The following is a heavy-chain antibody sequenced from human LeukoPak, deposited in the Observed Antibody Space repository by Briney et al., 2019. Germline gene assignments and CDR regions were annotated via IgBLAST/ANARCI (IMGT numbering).Heavy chain of an antibody. D-gene: IGHD2-2*01. CDR1: GFTFSSYS. J-gene: IGHJ6*03. Sequence: PGGSPRLSCAASGFTFSSYSMNWVRQAPGKGLEWVSSISSSSSYIYYADSVKGRFTISRDNAKNSLYLQMNSLRAEDTAVYYCARDRFLGDVVVVEPVHYMDVWGKGTTVTVSS. CDR2: ISSSSSYI. V-gene: IGHV3-21*01. CDR3: ARDRFLGDVVVVEPVHYMDV.